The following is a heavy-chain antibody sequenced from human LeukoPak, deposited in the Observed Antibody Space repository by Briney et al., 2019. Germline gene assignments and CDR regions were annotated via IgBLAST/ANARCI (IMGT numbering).Heavy chain of an antibody. CDR1: GFTVSSNY. CDR2: IYSGGST. Sequence: GGSLRLSCAASGFTVSSNYMSWVRQAPGKGLEWVSVIYSGGSTYYADSVKGRFTISRDNSKNTLYLQMNSLRAEDTAVYYCATGWGAAAGTSLYYYYGMDVWGQGTTVTVSS. D-gene: IGHD6-13*01. J-gene: IGHJ6*02. CDR3: ATGWGAAAGTSLYYYYGMDV. V-gene: IGHV3-53*01.